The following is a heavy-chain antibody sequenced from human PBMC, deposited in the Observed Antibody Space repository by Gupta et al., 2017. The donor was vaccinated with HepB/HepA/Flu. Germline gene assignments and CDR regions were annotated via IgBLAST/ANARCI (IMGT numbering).Heavy chain of an antibody. Sequence: VQLVESGGRGVEPGGSLRLTCAASGLTFSSYGMHWVRPDPGKGLEGVAVISYDGSNKYDADSVKGRFTISRDNSKNTLYLQMNSLRAEDTAVYYCAKSPRDDGYGDYPAPYYFDYWGQGTLVTVSS. D-gene: IGHD4-17*01. CDR1: GLTFSSYG. J-gene: IGHJ4*02. CDR3: AKSPRDDGYGDYPAPYYFDY. V-gene: IGHV3-30*18. CDR2: ISYDGSNK.